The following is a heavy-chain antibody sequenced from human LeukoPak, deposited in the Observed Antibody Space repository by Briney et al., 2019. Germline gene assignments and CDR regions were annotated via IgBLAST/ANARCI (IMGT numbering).Heavy chain of an antibody. D-gene: IGHD2-15*01. CDR3: ARDEVVVVVAATGSWFDP. Sequence: ASVKVSCKASGYTFTSYDINWVRQATGQGLEWMGWMNPNSGNTGYAQKFQGRVTMTRNTSISTAYMELSSLRSEDTAVYYCARDEVVVVVAATGSWFDPWGQGTLVTVSS. CDR1: GYTFTSYD. J-gene: IGHJ5*02. CDR2: MNPNSGNT. V-gene: IGHV1-8*01.